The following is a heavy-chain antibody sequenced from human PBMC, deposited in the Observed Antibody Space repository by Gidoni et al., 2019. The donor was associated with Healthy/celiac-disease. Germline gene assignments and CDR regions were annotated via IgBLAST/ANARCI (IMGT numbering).Heavy chain of an antibody. V-gene: IGHV4-34*01. CDR2: INHSGST. Sequence: QVQLQQWGAGLLKPSETLSLTCAVYGGSFSGYYWSWIRQPPGKGLEWIGEINHSGSTNYNPSLKSRVTISVDTSKNQFSLKLSSVTAADTAVYYCARGGYSSSWYRAVRPIPPPGWYFDYWGQGTLVTVSS. CDR1: GGSFSGYY. J-gene: IGHJ4*02. D-gene: IGHD6-13*01. CDR3: ARGGYSSSWYRAVRPIPPPGWYFDY.